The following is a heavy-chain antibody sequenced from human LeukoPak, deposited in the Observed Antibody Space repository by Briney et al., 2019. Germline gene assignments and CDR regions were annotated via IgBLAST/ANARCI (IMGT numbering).Heavy chain of an antibody. V-gene: IGHV3-30*04. J-gene: IGHJ4*02. D-gene: IGHD6-19*01. CDR2: ISYDGSNK. Sequence: GRSLRLSCAASGFTFSSYAMHWVRQAPGKGLEWVAVISYDGSNKYYADSVKGRFTIFRDNSKNTLYLQMNSLRAEDTAVYYCASPSRGWAFDYWGQGTLVTVSS. CDR1: GFTFSSYA. CDR3: ASPSRGWAFDY.